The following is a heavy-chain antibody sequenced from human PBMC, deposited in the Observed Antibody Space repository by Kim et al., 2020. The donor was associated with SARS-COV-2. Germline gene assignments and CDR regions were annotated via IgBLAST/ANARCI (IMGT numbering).Heavy chain of an antibody. D-gene: IGHD1-1*01. J-gene: IGHJ5*02. V-gene: IGHV3-11*06. CDR3: ARVTTTGTVALWFDP. Sequence: DSVKGRFTISRDNAKNSLYLQMNSLRAEDTAVYYCARVTTTGTVALWFDPWGQGTLVTVSS.